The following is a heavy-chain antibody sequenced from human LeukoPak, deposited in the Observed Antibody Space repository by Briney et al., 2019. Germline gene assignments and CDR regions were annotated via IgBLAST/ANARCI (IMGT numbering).Heavy chain of an antibody. CDR2: ISYDGSNK. J-gene: IGHJ4*02. CDR3: AKGAQLLWFGELSPRDYFDY. Sequence: GGSLRLSCAASGFTFSSYSMNWVRQAPGKGLEWVAVISYDGSNKYYADSVKGRFTISRDNSKNTLYLQMNSLRAEDTAVYYCAKGAQLLWFGELSPRDYFDYWGQGTLVTVSS. V-gene: IGHV3-30*18. CDR1: GFTFSSYS. D-gene: IGHD3-10*01.